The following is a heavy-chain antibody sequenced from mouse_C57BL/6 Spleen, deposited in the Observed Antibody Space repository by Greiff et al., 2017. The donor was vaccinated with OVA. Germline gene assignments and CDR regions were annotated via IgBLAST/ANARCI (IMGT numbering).Heavy chain of an antibody. CDR2: IYPGDGDT. Sequence: VQLQQSGASVKISCKASGYAFSSYWMNWVKQRPGKGLEWIGQIYPGDGDTNYNGKFKGKATLSADKSSSTAYMQLSSLTAEDSAVYFCARWGGTSWFAYWGQGTLVTVSA. V-gene: IGHV1-80*01. CDR1: GYAFSSYW. J-gene: IGHJ3*01. CDR3: ARWGGTSWFAY. D-gene: IGHD4-1*01.